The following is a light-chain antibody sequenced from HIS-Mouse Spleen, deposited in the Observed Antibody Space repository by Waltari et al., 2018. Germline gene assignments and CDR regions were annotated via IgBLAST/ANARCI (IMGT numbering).Light chain of an antibody. CDR3: YSTDSSGNHRV. CDR1: ALPNNY. Sequence: SYELTQPPSVSVSPGQTARITCPGDALPNNYAYWYQQKSGQAPVLVIYEDSKRPSGIPGRFSGSSSGTMATLTISGAQVEDEADYYCYSTDSSGNHRVFGGGTKLTVL. V-gene: IGLV3-10*01. J-gene: IGLJ2*01. CDR2: EDS.